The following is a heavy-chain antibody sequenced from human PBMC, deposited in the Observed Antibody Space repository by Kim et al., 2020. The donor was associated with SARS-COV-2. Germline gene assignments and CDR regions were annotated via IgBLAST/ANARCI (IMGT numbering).Heavy chain of an antibody. CDR2: ISWDGGST. J-gene: IGHJ6*02. V-gene: IGHV3-43*01. D-gene: IGHD2-2*02. CDR1: GFTFDDYT. Sequence: GGSLRLSCAASGFTFDDYTMHWVRQAPGKGLEWVSLISWDGGSTYYADSVKGRFTISRDNSKNSLCLQMNSLRTEDTALYYCAKDLVEYQLLYSFGMDVWGQGTTVTVSS. CDR3: AKDLVEYQLLYSFGMDV.